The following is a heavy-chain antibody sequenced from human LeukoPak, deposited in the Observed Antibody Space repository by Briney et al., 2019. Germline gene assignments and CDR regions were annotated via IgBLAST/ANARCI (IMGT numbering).Heavy chain of an antibody. D-gene: IGHD1-20*01. J-gene: IGHJ4*02. CDR1: GGSISSGDYY. Sequence: SETLSLTCTVSGGSISSGDYYWSWIRQPPGKGLEWIGYIYYSGSTYYNPSLKSRVTISLDTSKNQFSLKLTSVTAADTAVYYCARDYNWNPDYWGQGTLVTVSS. V-gene: IGHV4-30-4*01. CDR3: ARDYNWNPDY. CDR2: IYYSGST.